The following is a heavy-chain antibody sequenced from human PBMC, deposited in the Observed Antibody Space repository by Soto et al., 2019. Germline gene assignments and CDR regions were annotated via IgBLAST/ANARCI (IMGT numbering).Heavy chain of an antibody. CDR2: ISYDGSNK. V-gene: IGHV3-30*18. CDR3: AKDVLSLGTEDSYYVMDV. D-gene: IGHD3-16*02. CDR1: GFTFSSYG. Sequence: QVQLVESGGGVVQPGRSLRLTCAASGFTFSSYGMHWVRQAPGKGLEWVAVISYDGSNKYYADSVKGRLTISRDNSSDTLYVQMDSLVAEDTAVYYCAKDVLSLGTEDSYYVMDVWGQGTTVSVA. J-gene: IGHJ6*02.